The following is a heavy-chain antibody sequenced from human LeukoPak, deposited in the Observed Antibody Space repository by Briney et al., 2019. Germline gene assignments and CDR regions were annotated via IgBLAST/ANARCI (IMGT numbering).Heavy chain of an antibody. CDR3: ARDSITLLRGFDF. Sequence: ASVKVSFKSSGDTFSGYYLHWVRQAPGQGLEWMGWINANSGGTNNAQKFQGRVTMTRDTSISSVHMELSRLRSDDTAVYYCARDSITLLRGFDFWGQGTLVTVSS. J-gene: IGHJ4*02. V-gene: IGHV1-2*02. D-gene: IGHD3-10*01. CDR2: INANSGGT. CDR1: GDTFSGYY.